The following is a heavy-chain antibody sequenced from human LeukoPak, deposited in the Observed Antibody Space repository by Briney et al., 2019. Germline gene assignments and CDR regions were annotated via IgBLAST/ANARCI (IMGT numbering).Heavy chain of an antibody. CDR3: ARSYYYDPANWFDP. J-gene: IGHJ5*02. CDR2: IYYSGST. V-gene: IGHV4-59*08. CDR1: GGSISSYY. D-gene: IGHD3-22*01. Sequence: SETLSLTCTVSGGSISSYYWSWIRQPPGKGLEWIGYIYYSGSTNYNPSLKSRVTISVDMSKNQFSLKLSSVTAADTAVYYCARSYYYDPANWFDPWGQGTLVTVSS.